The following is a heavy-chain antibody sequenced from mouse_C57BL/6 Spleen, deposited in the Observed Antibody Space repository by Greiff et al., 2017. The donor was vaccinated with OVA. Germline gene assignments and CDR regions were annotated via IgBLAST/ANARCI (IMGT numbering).Heavy chain of an antibody. CDR1: GFSLTSYG. CDR3: ARISGKDYAMDY. V-gene: IGHV2-2*01. Sequence: QVQLQQSGPGLVQPSQSLSITCTVSGFSLTSYGVHWVRQSPGKGLEWLGVIWSGGSTDNNAAFISRLSISKDNSKSQVFFKMNSLQADDTAIYNCARISGKDYAMDYWGQGTSVTVSS. CDR2: IWSGGST. D-gene: IGHD1-1*01. J-gene: IGHJ4*01.